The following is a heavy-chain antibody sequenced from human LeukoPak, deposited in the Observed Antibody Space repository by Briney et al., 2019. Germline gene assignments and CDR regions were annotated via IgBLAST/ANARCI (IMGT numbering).Heavy chain of an antibody. CDR1: GYTFTSYY. CDR2: INPSGGST. CDR3: ARGSGIVVVPADN. D-gene: IGHD2-2*01. V-gene: IGHV1-46*01. J-gene: IGHJ4*02. Sequence: GASVKVSCKASGYTFTSYYMHWVRQAPGQGLEWMGIINPSGGSTSYAQKFQGRVTMTRDMSTSTVCMELSSLRSEDTAVYYCARGSGIVVVPADNWGQGTLVTVSS.